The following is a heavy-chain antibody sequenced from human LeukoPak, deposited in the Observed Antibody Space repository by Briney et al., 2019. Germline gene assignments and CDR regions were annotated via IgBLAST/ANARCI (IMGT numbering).Heavy chain of an antibody. J-gene: IGHJ3*02. V-gene: IGHV4-39*01. CDR2: IYYSGST. CDR1: GGSISSSSYY. CDR3: ARLLFGDNAFDI. Sequence: SETLSLTCTVSGGSISSSSYYWGWIRQPPGKGLEWIGSIYYSGSTYCNPSLKSRVTISVDTSKNQFSLKLSSVTAADTAVYYCARLLFGDNAFDIWGQGTMVTVSS. D-gene: IGHD3-10*01.